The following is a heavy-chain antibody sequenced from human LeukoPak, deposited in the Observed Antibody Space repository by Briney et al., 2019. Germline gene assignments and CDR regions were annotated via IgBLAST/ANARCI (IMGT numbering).Heavy chain of an antibody. Sequence: AESLMISCKGLGYTFTGYGIGWVRQLRRQGTEWMGSVFPGDSNTRYSPSFQGQVTISADKSINTVYLQWSSLKASDAAMFYCARLRGAAISKYYFDYWGQGTLVTVSS. CDR2: VFPGDSNT. CDR1: GYTFTGYG. V-gene: IGHV5-51*01. D-gene: IGHD3-9*01. CDR3: ARLRGAAISKYYFDY. J-gene: IGHJ4*02.